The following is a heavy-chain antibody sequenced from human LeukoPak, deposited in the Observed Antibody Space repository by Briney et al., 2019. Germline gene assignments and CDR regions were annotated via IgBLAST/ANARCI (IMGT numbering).Heavy chain of an antibody. D-gene: IGHD1-20*01. CDR3: ARGNSITGTTPLDYFDY. CDR1: GFTFSDYY. Sequence: PGGSLRLSCAASGFTFSDYYMGWIRQAPGKGLEWVSYISSSSSYTNYADSVKGRFTISRDNAKNSLYLQMNSLRAEDTAVYYCARGNSITGTTPLDYFDYWGQGTLVTVSS. V-gene: IGHV3-11*05. CDR2: ISSSSSYT. J-gene: IGHJ4*02.